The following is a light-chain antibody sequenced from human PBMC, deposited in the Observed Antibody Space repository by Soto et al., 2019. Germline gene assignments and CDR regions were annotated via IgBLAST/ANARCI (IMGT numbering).Light chain of an antibody. Sequence: QSALTQPRSVSGSPGQSVTISCTGTSSDVGGYNTVSWYKQHPGKAPKLMISDVSKRPSGVPDRFSGSKSGNTASLTISGLQAEDEADYYCCSYTGSYTFVVFGGGTKLTVL. CDR3: CSYTGSYTFVV. V-gene: IGLV2-11*01. J-gene: IGLJ2*01. CDR1: SSDVGGYNT. CDR2: DVS.